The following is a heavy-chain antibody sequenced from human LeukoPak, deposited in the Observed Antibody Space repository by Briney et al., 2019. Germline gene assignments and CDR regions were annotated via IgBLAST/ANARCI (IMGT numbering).Heavy chain of an antibody. J-gene: IGHJ4*02. CDR2: ISWNSGSI. CDR1: GFTFDDYA. CDR3: AKDVSRIAAAGTGGFFDY. Sequence: GGSLRLSCAASGFTFDDYAMHWVRQAPGKGLEWVSGISWNSGSIGYADSVKGRFTISRDNAKNSLYLQMNSLRAEDTALYYCAKDVSRIAAAGTGGFFDYWGQGTLVTVSS. D-gene: IGHD6-13*01. V-gene: IGHV3-9*01.